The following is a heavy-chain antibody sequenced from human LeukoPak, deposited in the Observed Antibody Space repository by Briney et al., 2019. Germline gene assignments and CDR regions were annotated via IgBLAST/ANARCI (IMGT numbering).Heavy chain of an antibody. J-gene: IGHJ3*02. V-gene: IGHV3-9*03. Sequence: GRSLRLSCAASGFTFDDYAMHWVRQAPGKGLEWVSGISWNSGSISYADSVKGRFTISRDNAKNSLYLQMNSLRAEDMALYYCAKDIGSPPIIAARHAFDIWGQGTMVTVSS. CDR1: GFTFDDYA. D-gene: IGHD6-6*01. CDR3: AKDIGSPPIIAARHAFDI. CDR2: ISWNSGSI.